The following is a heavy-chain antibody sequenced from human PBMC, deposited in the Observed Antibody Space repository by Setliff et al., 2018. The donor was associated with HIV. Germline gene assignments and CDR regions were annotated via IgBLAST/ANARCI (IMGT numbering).Heavy chain of an antibody. J-gene: IGHJ5*01. D-gene: IGHD2-15*01. V-gene: IGHV5-51*01. CDR3: ARLDCSGGSCFSFDS. CDR2: VYPGDSGI. Sequence: GESLKISCKGSGYSFTSYWIGWVRQMPGKGLEWMGIVYPGDSGIRYSPSFQGQVTVSADRSISTAYLHWIRLSAPDTAMYYCARLDCSGGSCFSFDSWGQGTLVTVPQ. CDR1: GYSFTSYW.